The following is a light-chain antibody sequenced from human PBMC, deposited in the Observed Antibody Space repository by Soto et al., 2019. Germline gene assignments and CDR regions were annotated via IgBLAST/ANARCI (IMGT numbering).Light chain of an antibody. CDR3: QHYDNWPPYT. CDR2: GAS. J-gene: IGKJ2*01. Sequence: EIVMTHSPATLSVSPGERATLSCRASQSVSSNLAWYQQKPGQAPRLLIYGASTRAPGIPAKFSGSGSGTEFTLTISSLQSEDFAVYYCQHYDNWPPYTFGQGTKVDIK. CDR1: QSVSSN. V-gene: IGKV3-15*01.